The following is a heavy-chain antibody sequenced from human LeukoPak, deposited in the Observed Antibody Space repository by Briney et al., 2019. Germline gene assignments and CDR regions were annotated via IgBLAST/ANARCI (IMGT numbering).Heavy chain of an antibody. V-gene: IGHV1-69*04. CDR2: IIPILGIA. Sequence: SVKVSCKASGGTFSSYAISWVRQAPGQGLEWMGRIIPILGIANYAQKFQGRVTITADKSTSTAYMELSSLRSEDTAVYYCARGLVVVAANGYDYWGQGTLVTVSS. CDR3: ARGLVVVAANGYDY. CDR1: GGTFSSYA. D-gene: IGHD2-15*01. J-gene: IGHJ4*02.